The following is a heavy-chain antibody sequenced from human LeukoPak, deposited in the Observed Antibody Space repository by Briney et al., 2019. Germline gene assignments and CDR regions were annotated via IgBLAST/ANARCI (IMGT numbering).Heavy chain of an antibody. D-gene: IGHD6-19*01. Sequence: GGSLRLSCAASGFTFSSYAMSWVRQAPGKGLEWVSDISGSGGSTYYADSAKGRFTISRDNSKSTLYLQMNSLRAEDTAVYYCAKDGTSGWYVGNWFDPWGQGTLVTVSS. V-gene: IGHV3-23*01. CDR1: GFTFSSYA. CDR2: ISGSGGST. CDR3: AKDGTSGWYVGNWFDP. J-gene: IGHJ5*02.